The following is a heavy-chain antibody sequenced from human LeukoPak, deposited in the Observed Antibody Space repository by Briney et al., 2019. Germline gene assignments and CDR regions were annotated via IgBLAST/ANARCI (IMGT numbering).Heavy chain of an antibody. CDR1: GGSFSGYY. CDR3: VTYYFDSSGPKKNY. V-gene: IGHV4-34*01. J-gene: IGHJ4*02. Sequence: SETLSLTCAGYGGSFSGYYWSWIRQPPGKGLEWIGEINHSGSTNYNPSLKSRVTISVDTSKKQFSLKLSSVTAADTAVYYCVTYYFDSSGPKKNYWGQGTLVTVSS. CDR2: INHSGST. D-gene: IGHD3-22*01.